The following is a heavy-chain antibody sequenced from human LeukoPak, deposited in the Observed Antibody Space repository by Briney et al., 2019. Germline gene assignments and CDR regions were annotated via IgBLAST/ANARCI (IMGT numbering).Heavy chain of an antibody. J-gene: IGHJ4*02. CDR2: IYPGDSDT. Sequence: GESLKISCKGFGYSFANYWIGWVRQMPGKGLEWMGIIYPGDSDTRYGPSFQGQVTISADKSISTAYLQWSSLKASDTAMYYCARRREYSSSPFDYWGQGTLVTVSS. CDR1: GYSFANYW. V-gene: IGHV5-51*01. D-gene: IGHD6-6*01. CDR3: ARRREYSSSPFDY.